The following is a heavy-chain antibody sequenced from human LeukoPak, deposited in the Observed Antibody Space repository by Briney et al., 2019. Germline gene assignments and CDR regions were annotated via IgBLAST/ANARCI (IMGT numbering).Heavy chain of an antibody. D-gene: IGHD2/OR15-2a*01. CDR3: ARDNGPGPFDYFAY. J-gene: IGHJ4*02. CDR2: ISSSSSYI. CDR1: GFTFSSDS. Sequence: VSLRLSCAASGFTFSSDSINWVRQAPGKGLEWVSSISSSSSYIYYADSVKGRLTISRDNDKNSLYLPMSSLRAEDTAVYYCARDNGPGPFDYFAYWGQGTLVTVSS. V-gene: IGHV3-21*01.